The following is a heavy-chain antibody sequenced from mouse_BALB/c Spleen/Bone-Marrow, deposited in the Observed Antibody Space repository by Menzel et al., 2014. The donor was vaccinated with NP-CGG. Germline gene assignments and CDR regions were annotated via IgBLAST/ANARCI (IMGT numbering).Heavy chain of an antibody. CDR2: IDPANGNT. CDR1: GFNIKDTY. D-gene: IGHD1-1*01. V-gene: IGHV14-3*02. CDR3: AYGSSYDYFDY. J-gene: IGHJ2*01. Sequence: VQLQQSGAELVKPGASVKLSCTASGFNIKDTYMHWVTQRPEQGLEWIGRIDPANGNTKYDPKFQGKATITADTSSNTAYLQLSSLTSEDTAVYYCAYGSSYDYFDYWGQGTTLTVSS.